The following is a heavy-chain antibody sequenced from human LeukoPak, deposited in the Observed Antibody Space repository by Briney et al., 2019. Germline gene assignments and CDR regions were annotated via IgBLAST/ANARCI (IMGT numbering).Heavy chain of an antibody. V-gene: IGHV3-30*03. CDR1: GFTFSSYG. D-gene: IGHD6-13*01. CDR3: AMGGIAAAGTAYYYYGMDV. J-gene: IGHJ6*02. CDR2: ISYDGSNK. Sequence: GGSLTLSCAASGFTFSSYGMHWVRQAPGKGLEWVAVISYDGSNKYYADSVKGRFTISRDNSKNTLYLQMNSLRAEDTAVYYCAMGGIAAAGTAYYYYGMDVWGQGTTVTVSS.